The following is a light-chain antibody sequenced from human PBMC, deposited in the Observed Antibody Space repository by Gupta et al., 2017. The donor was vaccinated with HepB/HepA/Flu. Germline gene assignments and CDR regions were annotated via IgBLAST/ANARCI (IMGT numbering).Light chain of an antibody. V-gene: IGKV3-20*01. Sequence: LVLTQSPGTLSLSPGERATLACRASQSVSTAYLAWYQQKPGQAPRLLIHSASSRATGVPNRFSGSGSGTDFTLTINRLEPEDFAVYYCQQYDGSSFTFGQGTKLDI. CDR2: SAS. J-gene: IGKJ2*01. CDR3: QQYDGSSFT. CDR1: QSVSTAY.